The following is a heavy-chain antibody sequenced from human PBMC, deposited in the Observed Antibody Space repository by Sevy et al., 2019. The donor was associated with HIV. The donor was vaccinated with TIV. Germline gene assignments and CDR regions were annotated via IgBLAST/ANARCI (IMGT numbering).Heavy chain of an antibody. Sequence: GESLKISCAASGFTFSSYGMHWVRQAPGKGLEWVAVISYDGSNKYYADSVKGRFTITRDNSKNTLYLQMNSLRAEDKVVYYCATALLSGYDFWSGYYFYYYGMDVWGQGTTVTVSS. V-gene: IGHV3-30*03. CDR2: ISYDGSNK. CDR3: ATALLSGYDFWSGYYFYYYGMDV. D-gene: IGHD3-3*01. CDR1: GFTFSSYG. J-gene: IGHJ6*02.